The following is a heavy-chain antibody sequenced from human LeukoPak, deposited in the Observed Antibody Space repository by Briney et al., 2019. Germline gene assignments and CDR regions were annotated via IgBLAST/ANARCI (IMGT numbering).Heavy chain of an antibody. CDR3: ARGYGPMVGAYPYFDY. CDR2: IYHSGST. D-gene: IGHD1-26*01. J-gene: IGHJ4*02. V-gene: IGHV4-4*02. Sequence: SETLSLTCAVSGGSISSSNWWSWVRQPPGKGLEWIGEIYHSGSTNYNPSPKSRVTISVDKSKNQFSLKLSSVTAADTAVYYCARGYGPMVGAYPYFDYWGQGTLVTVSS. CDR1: GGSISSSNW.